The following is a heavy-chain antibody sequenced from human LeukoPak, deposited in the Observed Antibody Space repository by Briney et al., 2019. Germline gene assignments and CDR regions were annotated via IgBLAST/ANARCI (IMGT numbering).Heavy chain of an antibody. CDR2: IYYNGST. J-gene: IGHJ4*02. Sequence: SETLSLTCTVSGGSISSYYWSWIRQPPGKGLEWIGYIYYNGSTNYNPSLKSRVTISVDTSKNQFSLKLSSVTAADTAVYYCARGLVSVATTPYFDYWGQGTLVTVSS. V-gene: IGHV4-59*12. CDR3: ARGLVSVATTPYFDY. CDR1: GGSISSYY. D-gene: IGHD5-12*01.